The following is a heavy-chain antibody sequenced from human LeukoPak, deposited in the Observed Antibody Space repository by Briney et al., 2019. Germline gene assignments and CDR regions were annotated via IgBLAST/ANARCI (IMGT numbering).Heavy chain of an antibody. Sequence: GGSLRLSCTASGFTFSNYAMSWVRQAPGKGLEWVSALSGSGGNTYYADSVKGRFTISRDNSKNTLYLQMNSLRAEDTAVYYCAKDKPRAYYYDSSGYYLGGFDYWGQGTLVTVSS. CDR2: LSGSGGNT. D-gene: IGHD3-22*01. J-gene: IGHJ4*02. CDR1: GFTFSNYA. CDR3: AKDKPRAYYYDSSGYYLGGFDY. V-gene: IGHV3-23*01.